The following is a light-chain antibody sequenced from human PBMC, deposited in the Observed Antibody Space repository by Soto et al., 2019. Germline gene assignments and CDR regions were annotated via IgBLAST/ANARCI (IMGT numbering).Light chain of an antibody. CDR3: QKYNRAPLT. J-gene: IGKJ4*01. CDR2: GAS. CDR1: QGIRNY. Sequence: DIQMTQSPSSLSASVGDRITITCRASQGIRNYLAWYQQKPGKVPKLLIYGASTLQSGVPSRFSGSESGTDFTLTISSLQPEDVATHYCQKYNRAPLTFGGGTKVELK. V-gene: IGKV1-27*01.